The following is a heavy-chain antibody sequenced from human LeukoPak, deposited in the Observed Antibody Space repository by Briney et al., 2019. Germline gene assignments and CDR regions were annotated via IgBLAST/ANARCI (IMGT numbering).Heavy chain of an antibody. Sequence: GGSLRLSCAASGFTFSSYAMHWVRQAPGKGLEWVAVISYDGSNKYYADSVKGRFTISRDNSKNTLYLQMNSLRAEDTAVYYCARGGGNFYYYDSSGYNNWGQGTLVTVSS. CDR3: ARGGGNFYYYDSSGYNN. CDR1: GFTFSSYA. J-gene: IGHJ4*02. D-gene: IGHD3-22*01. CDR2: ISYDGSNK. V-gene: IGHV3-30-3*01.